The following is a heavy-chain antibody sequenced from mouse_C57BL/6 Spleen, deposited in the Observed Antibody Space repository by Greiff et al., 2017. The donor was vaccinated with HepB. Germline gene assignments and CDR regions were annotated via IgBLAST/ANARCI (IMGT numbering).Heavy chain of an antibody. D-gene: IGHD1-1*01. V-gene: IGHV7-1*01. CDR2: SRNKANDYTT. J-gene: IGHJ3*01. CDR1: GFTFSDFY. CDR3: AREGYYDGAWFAY. Sequence: EVMLVESGGGLVQSGRSLRLSCATSGFTFSDFYMEWVRQAPGKGLEWIAASRNKANDYTTEYSASVKGRFIVSRDTSQSILYLQMNALRAEDTAIYYCAREGYYDGAWFAYWGQGTLVTVSA.